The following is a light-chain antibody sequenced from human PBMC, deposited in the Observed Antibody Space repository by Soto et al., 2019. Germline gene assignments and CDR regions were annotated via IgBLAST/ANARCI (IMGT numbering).Light chain of an antibody. V-gene: IGKV1-39*01. J-gene: IGKJ1*01. CDR1: QIISSY. CDR2: AAS. CDR3: QQTFTIPWT. Sequence: DIQMTQSPSSLSASVGDRVTITCRASQIISSYLNWYQQKPGKAPELLIYAASTLQSGVPSRFSGSASGTVFTLTISSLQPEDFATYHCQQTFTIPWTFGLGTKVDIK.